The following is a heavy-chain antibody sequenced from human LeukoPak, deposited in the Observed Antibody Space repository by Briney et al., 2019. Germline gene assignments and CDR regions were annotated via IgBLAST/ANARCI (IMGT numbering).Heavy chain of an antibody. CDR3: ALGYCSGGSCYPSDY. CDR1: GGTFSSYA. V-gene: IGHV1-69*13. CDR2: IIPIFGTA. Sequence: SVKVSCKASGGTFSSYAISWVRQAPGQGLEWMGGIIPIFGTANYAQKFQGRVTITADESTSTAYMELSSLRSEDTAVYYCALGYCSGGSCYPSDYWGQGTLVTVSS. D-gene: IGHD2-15*01. J-gene: IGHJ4*02.